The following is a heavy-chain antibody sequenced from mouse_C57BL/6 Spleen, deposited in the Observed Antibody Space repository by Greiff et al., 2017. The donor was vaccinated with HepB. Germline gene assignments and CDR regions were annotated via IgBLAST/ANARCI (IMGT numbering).Heavy chain of an antibody. CDR1: GYTFTDYY. D-gene: IGHD4-1*01. J-gene: IGHJ4*01. CDR2: INPNNGGT. Sequence: EVQLQQSGPELVKPGASVKISCKASGYTFTDYYMNWVKQSHGKSLEWIGDINPNNGGTSYNQKFKGKATLTVDKSSSTAYMELRSLTSEDSAVYYCARKLGRRAMDYWGQGTSVTVSS. V-gene: IGHV1-26*01. CDR3: ARKLGRRAMDY.